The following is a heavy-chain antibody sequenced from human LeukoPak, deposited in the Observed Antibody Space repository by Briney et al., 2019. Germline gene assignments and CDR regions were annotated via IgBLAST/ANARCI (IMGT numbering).Heavy chain of an antibody. V-gene: IGHV3-23*01. J-gene: IGHJ4*02. CDR3: ARRTSGAFDF. CDR2: IPSSGDGT. D-gene: IGHD5-12*01. Sequence: GGSLRLSCAASGFTFRNYAMTWVRQAPGKGLEWVSSIPSSGDGTYYADSVKGRFTISRDNSKNMLYLQMNSLRAEDTAVYYCARRTSGAFDFRDQGTLVTVSS. CDR1: GFTFRNYA.